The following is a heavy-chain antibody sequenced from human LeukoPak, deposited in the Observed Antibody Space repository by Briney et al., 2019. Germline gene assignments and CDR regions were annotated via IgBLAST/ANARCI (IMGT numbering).Heavy chain of an antibody. V-gene: IGHV3-23*01. Sequence: TGGSLRLSCAASGFTFSSYAMSWVRQAPGKGLEWVSAISGSGGSTYYADSVKGRFTISRDNSKNTLYLQMNSLRAEDTAVYYCATSRLVKGAFDIWGQGTMVTVSS. J-gene: IGHJ3*02. CDR2: ISGSGGST. CDR1: GFTFSSYA. D-gene: IGHD3-9*01. CDR3: ATSRLVKGAFDI.